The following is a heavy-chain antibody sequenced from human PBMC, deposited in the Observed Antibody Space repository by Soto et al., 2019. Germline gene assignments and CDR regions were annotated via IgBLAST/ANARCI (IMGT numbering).Heavy chain of an antibody. CDR2: LYWNDDE. Sequence: QITLKESGPTLVKPTEPLTLTCTLSGFSINTGGVGVGCFRQPPGKAPEWLALLYWNDDEWYSPSLRYRLSVTKDTSKKQVVLTMTHMNPADTGTYYFAKRRALSSNLFFGRWGQGALVTVSS. V-gene: IGHV2-5*01. CDR3: AKRRALSSNLFFGR. J-gene: IGHJ4*02. CDR1: GFSINTGGVG. D-gene: IGHD2-2*01.